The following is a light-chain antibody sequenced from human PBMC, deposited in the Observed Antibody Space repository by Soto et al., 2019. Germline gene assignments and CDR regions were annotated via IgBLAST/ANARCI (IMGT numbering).Light chain of an antibody. CDR3: AAWDDSLNGYV. J-gene: IGLJ1*01. Sequence: QSVLTQPPSASGTPGQRVTISCSGSSSNIGSNTVNWYQHLPGTAPKLLIYSNNQRPSGVPDRFSGSKSGTSASLAISGLQSEDEAYYYCAAWDDSLNGYVFGTGTKLTVL. CDR2: SNN. V-gene: IGLV1-44*01. CDR1: SSNIGSNT.